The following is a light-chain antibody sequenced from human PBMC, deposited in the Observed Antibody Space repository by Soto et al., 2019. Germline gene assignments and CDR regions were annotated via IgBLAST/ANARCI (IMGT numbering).Light chain of an antibody. CDR1: QSVSSN. J-gene: IGKJ1*01. Sequence: EIVMTQSPATLCVSPGERATLSCRASQSVSSNLAWYQQKPGQAPRLLIYGASTRATGIPARFSGSGSGTEFTLTISRLQSEDFAVYFCQKYNNWPSVTFGQGTKVDI. CDR2: GAS. V-gene: IGKV3-15*01. CDR3: QKYNNWPSVT.